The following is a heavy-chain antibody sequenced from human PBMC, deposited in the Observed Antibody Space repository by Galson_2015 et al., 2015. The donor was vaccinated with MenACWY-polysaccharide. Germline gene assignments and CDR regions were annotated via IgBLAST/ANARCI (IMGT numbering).Heavy chain of an antibody. CDR1: GFTFSSYG. CDR3: AKALGFSYDYYYGMDV. D-gene: IGHD3-16*01. Sequence: SLRLSCAASGFTFSSYGMHWVRQAPGKGLEWVAVISYDGSNKYYADSVKGRFTISRDNSKNTLYLQMNSLRAEDTAVYYCAKALGFSYDYYYGMDVWGQGTPVTVSS. CDR2: ISYDGSNK. J-gene: IGHJ6*02. V-gene: IGHV3-30*18.